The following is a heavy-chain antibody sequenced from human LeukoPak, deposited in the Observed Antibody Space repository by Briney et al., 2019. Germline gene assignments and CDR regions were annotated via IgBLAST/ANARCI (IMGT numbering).Heavy chain of an antibody. CDR1: GYSFTAYY. CDR2: INPQSGGT. V-gene: IGHV1-2*02. Sequence: EASVKVSCMASGYSFTAYYMHWVRQAPGEGLEWMGWINPQSGGTHYAQKFQGRVNMTRDTSITTAYMELSRLTSDDTALYYCARNIGVGPNGDSWGQGTLVTVSS. D-gene: IGHD6-19*01. CDR3: ARNIGVGPNGDS. J-gene: IGHJ4*02.